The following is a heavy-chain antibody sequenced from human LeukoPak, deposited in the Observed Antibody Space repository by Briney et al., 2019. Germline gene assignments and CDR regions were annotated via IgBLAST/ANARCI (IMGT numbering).Heavy chain of an antibody. V-gene: IGHV4-38-2*02. D-gene: IGHD6-13*01. CDR2: IYHSGST. J-gene: IGHJ5*02. CDR1: GYSISSGYY. Sequence: SETLSLTCTVSGYSISSGYYWGWIRQPPGKGLEWIGSIYHSGSTYYNPSLKSRVTISVDTSKNQFSLKLSSVTAADTAVYYCARAGAAEENWFDPWGQGTLVTVSS. CDR3: ARAGAAEENWFDP.